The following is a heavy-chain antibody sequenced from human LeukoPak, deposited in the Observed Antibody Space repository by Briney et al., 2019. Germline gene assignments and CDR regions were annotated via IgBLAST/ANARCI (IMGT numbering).Heavy chain of an antibody. CDR1: GFTFSSYN. CDR2: IDTGSNYI. D-gene: IGHD6-19*01. J-gene: IGHJ4*02. Sequence: GGSLRLSCAASGFTFSSYNMNWVRQAPGKGLEWVSSIDTGSNYIHYVDSVKGRFTIFRDNAKNSLYLQMNSLRAEDTAVYYCARAGHDSGWYIDDYWGQGTLVTVSS. V-gene: IGHV3-21*01. CDR3: ARAGHDSGWYIDDY.